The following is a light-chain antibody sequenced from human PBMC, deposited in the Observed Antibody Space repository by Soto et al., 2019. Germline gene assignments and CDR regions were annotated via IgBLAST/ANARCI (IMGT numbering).Light chain of an antibody. V-gene: IGKV1-39*01. CDR2: AAS. Sequence: DIPMTQSPSSLSANIGDRINITCRASQTISTLLNWYQQRPGRAPRLLMFAASTLQSGVPSRFSGSGSGTDFTLTITTLQPEDFATYYCQQNYIVPPTFGQGTRV. J-gene: IGKJ1*01. CDR1: QTISTL. CDR3: QQNYIVPPT.